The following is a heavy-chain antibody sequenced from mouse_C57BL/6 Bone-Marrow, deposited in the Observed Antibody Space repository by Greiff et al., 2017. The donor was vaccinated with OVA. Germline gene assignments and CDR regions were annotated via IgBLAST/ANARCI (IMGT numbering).Heavy chain of an antibody. J-gene: IGHJ3*01. Sequence: QVQLQQPGAELVKPGASVKVSCKASGYTFTSYWMHWVKQRPGQGLEWIGRIHPSDSDTNYNQKFKGKATLTVDKSSSTAYMQLSSLTSEDSAVYYCAIHYGNSWFAYWGQGTLVTVSA. CDR3: AIHYGNSWFAY. CDR2: IHPSDSDT. V-gene: IGHV1-74*01. CDR1: GYTFTSYW. D-gene: IGHD1-1*01.